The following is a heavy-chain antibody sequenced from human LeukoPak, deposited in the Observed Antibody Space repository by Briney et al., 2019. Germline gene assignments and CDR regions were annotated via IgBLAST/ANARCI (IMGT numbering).Heavy chain of an antibody. CDR1: GGSFSGYY. J-gene: IGHJ4*02. D-gene: IGHD4-17*01. CDR3: ARSYGDNVLKY. V-gene: IGHV4-34*01. Sequence: SETLSLTCAVCGGSFSGYYWSWIRQPPGKGLEWIGEINHSGSTNYNPSLKSRVTISVDTSKNQFSLKLSSVTAADTAVYYCARSYGDNVLKYWGQGTLVTVSS. CDR2: INHSGST.